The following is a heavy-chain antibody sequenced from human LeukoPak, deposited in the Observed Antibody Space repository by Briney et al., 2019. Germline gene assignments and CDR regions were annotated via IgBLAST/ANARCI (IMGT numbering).Heavy chain of an antibody. J-gene: IGHJ3*02. CDR3: ARVGGMTTINNAAFDI. CDR1: GGSINSYY. Sequence: PSETLSLTCTVSGGSINSYYWTWIRQPPGKGLEWIGYICHSGSTNYNPSLKSRVTISLDTSKNQFSLKLTSVTAADTAIYYCARVGGMTTINNAAFDIWGQGTMVTVSS. D-gene: IGHD5-24*01. V-gene: IGHV4-59*01. CDR2: ICHSGST.